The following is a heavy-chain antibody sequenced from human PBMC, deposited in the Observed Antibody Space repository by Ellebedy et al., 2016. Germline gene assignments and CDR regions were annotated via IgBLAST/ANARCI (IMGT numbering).Heavy chain of an antibody. J-gene: IGHJ4*02. Sequence: SETLSLXXAVYGGSFSGYYWSWIRQHPGKGLEWIGYIYYSGSTYYNPSLKSRVTISVDTSKNQFSLKLSSVTAADTAVYYCARGDGGSTTLYYFDYWGQGTLVTVSS. CDR3: ARGDGGSTTLYYFDY. CDR1: GGSFSGYY. V-gene: IGHV4-31*11. D-gene: IGHD2-2*01. CDR2: IYYSGST.